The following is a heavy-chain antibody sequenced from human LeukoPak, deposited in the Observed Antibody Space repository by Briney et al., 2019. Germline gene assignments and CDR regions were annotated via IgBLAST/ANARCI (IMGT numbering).Heavy chain of an antibody. CDR1: GFTFSSYC. D-gene: IGHD3-3*01. Sequence: GGSLRLSCAASGFTFSSYCMNWVRQAPGKGLEWVSSISSSSSYIYYADSVKGRFTISRDNAKNSLYLQMNSLRAEDTAVYYCARDYDFWSGYLGYWGQGTLVTVSS. CDR2: ISSSSSYI. J-gene: IGHJ4*02. CDR3: ARDYDFWSGYLGY. V-gene: IGHV3-21*01.